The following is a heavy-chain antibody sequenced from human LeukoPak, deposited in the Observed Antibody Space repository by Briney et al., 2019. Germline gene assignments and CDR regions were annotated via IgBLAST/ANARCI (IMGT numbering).Heavy chain of an antibody. CDR1: GFTVSSNY. J-gene: IGHJ4*02. Sequence: GGSLSLSCAASGFTVSSNYMSWVRQARGKGLEWVGRIKSKTDGGTTDYAAPVKGRFTISRDDSKNTLYLQMNSLKTEDTAVYYCTTDGDYVDYWGQGTLVTVSS. CDR2: IKSKTDGGTT. D-gene: IGHD4-17*01. CDR3: TTDGDYVDY. V-gene: IGHV3-15*01.